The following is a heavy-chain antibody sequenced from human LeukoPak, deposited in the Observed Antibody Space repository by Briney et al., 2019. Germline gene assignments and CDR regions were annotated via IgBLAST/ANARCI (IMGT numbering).Heavy chain of an antibody. V-gene: IGHV3-9*01. J-gene: IGHJ4*02. CDR2: ISWNSGSI. D-gene: IGHD5-18*01. CDR1: GFTFDDYA. Sequence: GGSLRLSCAASGFTFDDYAMHWVRQAPGKGLEWVSGISWNSGSIGYADSVKGRFTISRDNSKNTLYLQMNSLRAEDTAVYYCARAHGYARLGYFDYWGQGTLVTVSS. CDR3: ARAHGYARLGYFDY.